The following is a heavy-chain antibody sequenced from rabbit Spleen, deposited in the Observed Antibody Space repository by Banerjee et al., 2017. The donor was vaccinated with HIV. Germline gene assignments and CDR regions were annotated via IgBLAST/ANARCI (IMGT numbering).Heavy chain of an antibody. J-gene: IGHJ4*01. D-gene: IGHD1-1*01. CDR1: GVSFSAGYY. V-gene: IGHV1S45*01. CDR3: ARDLTDVIGWNFGW. CDR2: IHGGSRNNI. Sequence: EQLEESGGGLVKPEGSLTLTCKASGVSFSAGYYMCWVRQAPGKGLEWIACIHGGSRNNIHYASWAKGRFPISKTSSTTVTLQMTSLTAADTATYFCARDLTDVIGWNFGWWGPGTLVT.